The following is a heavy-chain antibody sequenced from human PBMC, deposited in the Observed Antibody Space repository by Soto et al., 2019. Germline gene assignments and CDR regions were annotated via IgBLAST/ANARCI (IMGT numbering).Heavy chain of an antibody. CDR1: GGFISSYY. CDR3: ARVWGGAFAI. Sequence: SEALSLTSTVSGGFISSYYWSWSRQPPWKGLEWIGYIYYSGSTNYNPSLKSRVTISVDTSKNQFSLKLSSVTAADTAVYYCARVWGGAFAIWGQGTMVTVSS. V-gene: IGHV4-59*01. J-gene: IGHJ3*02. CDR2: IYYSGST. D-gene: IGHD3-10*01.